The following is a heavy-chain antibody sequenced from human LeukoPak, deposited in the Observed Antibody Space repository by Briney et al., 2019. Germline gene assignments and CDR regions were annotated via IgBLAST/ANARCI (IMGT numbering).Heavy chain of an antibody. Sequence: SETLSLTCAVYGGSFSGYYWSWIRQPPGKGLEWIGEINHSGSTNYNPSLKSRVTISVDTSENQFSLKLCSVTAADTAVYYCARGSLFFYYYMDVWGKGTTVTVSS. V-gene: IGHV4-34*01. CDR3: ARGSLFFYYYMDV. D-gene: IGHD3-10*01. CDR1: GGSFSGYY. J-gene: IGHJ6*03. CDR2: INHSGST.